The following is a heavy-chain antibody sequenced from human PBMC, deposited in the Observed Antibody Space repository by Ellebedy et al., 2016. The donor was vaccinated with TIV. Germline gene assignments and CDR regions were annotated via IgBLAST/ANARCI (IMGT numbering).Heavy chain of an antibody. CDR2: IRSKAYCGTT. CDR3: INWRGRSYYYMDV. J-gene: IGHJ6*03. V-gene: IGHV3-49*03. Sequence: GESLKISCTASGFTFGDYGMSWFRQAPGKGLEWVGFIRSKAYCGTTEYAASVKGRFTISRDDSKSIAYLQMNSRKTEDTALYYCINWRGRSYYYMDVWGKGTTVTFSS. CDR1: GFTFGDYG. D-gene: IGHD1-1*01.